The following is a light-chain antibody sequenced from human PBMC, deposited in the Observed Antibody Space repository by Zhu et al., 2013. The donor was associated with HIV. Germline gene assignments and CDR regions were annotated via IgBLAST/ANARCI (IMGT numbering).Light chain of an antibody. V-gene: IGKV1-27*01. CDR1: QARSNY. Sequence: DIQMTQSPSSLSASVGDRVTITCRASQARSNYVAWFQQKPGKVPKLLIYAASTLQSGVPSRFSGSASGTDFTLTISSLQPEDFATYYCLQSNSYPRTFGQGTRLEIK. CDR3: LQSNSYPRT. CDR2: AAS. J-gene: IGKJ2*02.